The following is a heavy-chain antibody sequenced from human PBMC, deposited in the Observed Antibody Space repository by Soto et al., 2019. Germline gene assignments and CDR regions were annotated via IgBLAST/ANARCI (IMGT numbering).Heavy chain of an antibody. CDR1: GGTFSNYP. D-gene: IGHD2-21*02. V-gene: IGHV1-69*01. CDR3: ARGLYCGGGCYSHFDY. J-gene: IGHJ4*02. Sequence: VQLVQSGAEVKKPGSSVKVSCKASGGTFSNYPFIWVRQAPGQGLDWMGGIIPIFGTTDYGQRFQGRATITADESTNTAYMEPRSLRSDDTAVYYCARGLYCGGGCYSHFDYWGQGTLVTVYS. CDR2: IIPIFGTT.